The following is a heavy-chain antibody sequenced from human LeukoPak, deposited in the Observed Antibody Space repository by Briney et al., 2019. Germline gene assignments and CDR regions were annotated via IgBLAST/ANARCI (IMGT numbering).Heavy chain of an antibody. Sequence: SETLSLTCGVSGGSFSGFFWTWLRQPPGKGLEGIGEIDHSGSTNYSPSLKSRVTISVDTSKNLFSLRLRSVTAADTAVYYCARGNYYGSRNHRRNPDQTLKRPYYMDVWGKGTTVTVSS. CDR2: IDHSGST. D-gene: IGHD3-10*01. CDR1: GGSFSGFF. V-gene: IGHV4-34*01. J-gene: IGHJ6*03. CDR3: ARGNYYGSRNHRRNPDQTLKRPYYMDV.